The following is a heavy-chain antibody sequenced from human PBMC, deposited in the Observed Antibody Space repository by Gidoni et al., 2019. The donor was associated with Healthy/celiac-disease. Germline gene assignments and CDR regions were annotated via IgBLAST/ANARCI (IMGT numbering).Heavy chain of an antibody. J-gene: IGHJ5*02. Sequence: EVQLLESGGGLVQPGGSLRLSCAASGFTFSSYAMSWVRQAPGKGLEWVSAISGSGGSTYYADSVKGRFTISRDNSKNTLYLQMNSLRAEDTAVYYCAKEGDITIFPMNWFDPWGQGTLVTVSS. CDR1: GFTFSSYA. CDR2: ISGSGGST. D-gene: IGHD3-9*01. CDR3: AKEGDITIFPMNWFDP. V-gene: IGHV3-23*01.